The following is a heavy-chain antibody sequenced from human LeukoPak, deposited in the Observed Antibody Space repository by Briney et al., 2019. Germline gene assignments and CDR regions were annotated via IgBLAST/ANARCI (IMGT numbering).Heavy chain of an antibody. J-gene: IGHJ3*02. D-gene: IGHD3-22*01. Sequence: GGSLRLSCAASGFTFSTYGMHWVRQAPGKGLEWVTFIRSDGSNKYYADSVKGRFTISRDNSKNTLYLQMNSLRAEDTAVYYCARDSRFFRMIVHRVDAFDIWGQGTMVTVSS. CDR3: ARDSRFFRMIVHRVDAFDI. V-gene: IGHV3-30*02. CDR2: IRSDGSNK. CDR1: GFTFSTYG.